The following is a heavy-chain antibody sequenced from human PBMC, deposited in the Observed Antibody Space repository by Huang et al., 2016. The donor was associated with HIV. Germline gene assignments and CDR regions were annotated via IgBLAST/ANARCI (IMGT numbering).Heavy chain of an antibody. J-gene: IGHJ4*02. CDR3: ARLPGSITMIRGVITDPY. Sequence: QLQLQESGPGLVKPSETLSLTCTVSGGSIRSDNYYWGWIRQPPGKVLEWIGSIYYMGSTYYNPSLKRRVTITVDTSKNHFSLRMRSVTAADTAVYYCARLPGSITMIRGVITDPYWGQGTLVTVSS. CDR2: IYYMGST. CDR1: GGSIRSDNYY. D-gene: IGHD3-10*01. V-gene: IGHV4-39*02.